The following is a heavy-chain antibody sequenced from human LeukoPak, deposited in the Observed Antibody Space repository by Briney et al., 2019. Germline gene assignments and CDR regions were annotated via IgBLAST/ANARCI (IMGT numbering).Heavy chain of an antibody. J-gene: IGHJ4*02. V-gene: IGHV4-38-2*01. CDR1: GSSISSGYY. Sequence: KPSETLSLTCAVSGSSISSGYYWGWIRPPPGKGLEWIGSINHSGSTYRNPSLNSRVTISVDTSKTQSSLTLSFVTAADTAVYDCARGRMGGEGRLMGLVHWGQGTLVTVSS. CDR3: ARGRMGGEGRLMGLVH. D-gene: IGHD3-16*01. CDR2: INHSGST.